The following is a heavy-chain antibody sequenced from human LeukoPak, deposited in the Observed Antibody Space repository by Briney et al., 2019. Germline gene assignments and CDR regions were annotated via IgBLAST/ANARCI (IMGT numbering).Heavy chain of an antibody. CDR2: IYSGGST. J-gene: IGHJ3*02. V-gene: IGHV3-66*01. CDR3: ARDGGYYYDSSGYPGAFDI. Sequence: GGSLRLSCAASGFTVSSNYMSWVRQAPGKGLEWVSVIYSGGSTYYADSVKGRFTISRDNSKNTLYLQMNSLRAEDTAVYYCARDGGYYYDSSGYPGAFDIWGQGTMVTVSS. CDR1: GFTVSSNY. D-gene: IGHD3-22*01.